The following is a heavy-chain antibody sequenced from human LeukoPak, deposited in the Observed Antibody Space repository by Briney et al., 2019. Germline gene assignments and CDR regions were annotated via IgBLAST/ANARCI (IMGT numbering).Heavy chain of an antibody. J-gene: IGHJ4*02. D-gene: IGHD6-13*01. V-gene: IGHV1-69*04. CDR1: VGTFSTYA. Sequence: SVKVSCKASVGTFSTYAISWVRQAPGQGLEWVGRIVPILGTANYAQNFQARVTITAGRSTTTAYMELSSLRSEDTAVYSCARVPQGSSWPYYFDYWGQGNLVTVSS. CDR2: IVPILGTA. CDR3: ARVPQGSSWPYYFDY.